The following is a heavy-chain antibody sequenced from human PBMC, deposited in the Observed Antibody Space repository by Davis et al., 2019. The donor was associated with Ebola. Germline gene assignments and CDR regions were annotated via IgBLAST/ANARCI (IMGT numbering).Heavy chain of an antibody. V-gene: IGHV4-39*07. D-gene: IGHD2-2*01. J-gene: IGHJ3*01. CDR2: IHYDGNT. CDR1: GGPMNNILYY. Sequence: PSETLSLTCTVSGGPMNNILYYWGWTRQTPGKGLEWIGAIHYDGNTYYNPSLKARVTMSADTSKNQFSLKLSSVTAADTALSYCARVGYCGNTSCLLGAFHLWGQGILVTVSS. CDR3: ARVGYCGNTSCLLGAFHL.